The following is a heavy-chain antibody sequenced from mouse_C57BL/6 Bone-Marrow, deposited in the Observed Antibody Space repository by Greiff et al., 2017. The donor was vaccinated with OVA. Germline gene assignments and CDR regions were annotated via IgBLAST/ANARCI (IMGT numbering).Heavy chain of an antibody. Sequence: EVKLVESGPELVKPGASVKISCKASGYSFTGYYMNWVKQSPEKSLEWIGEINPSTGGTTYNRKFKAKATLTVDKSSSTAYMQLKSLTSEDSAVYYCAGGYYGTLFDYWGQGTTLTVSS. J-gene: IGHJ2*01. D-gene: IGHD1-1*01. CDR1: GYSFTGYY. CDR3: AGGYYGTLFDY. V-gene: IGHV1-42*01. CDR2: INPSTGGT.